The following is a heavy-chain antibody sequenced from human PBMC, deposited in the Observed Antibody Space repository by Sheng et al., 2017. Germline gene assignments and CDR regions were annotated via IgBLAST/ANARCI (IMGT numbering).Heavy chain of an antibody. J-gene: IGHJ4*02. Sequence: QVQLQQWGAGLLKPSETLSLTCAVYGGSFSGYYWSWIRQPPGKGLEWIGEINHSGSTNYNPSLKSRVTISVDTSKNQFSLKLSSVTAADTAVYYCARQALRFGEFGLDYWGQGTLVTVSS. CDR1: GGSFSGYY. CDR3: ARQALRFGEFGLDY. D-gene: IGHD3-10*01. CDR2: INHSGST. V-gene: IGHV4-34*01.